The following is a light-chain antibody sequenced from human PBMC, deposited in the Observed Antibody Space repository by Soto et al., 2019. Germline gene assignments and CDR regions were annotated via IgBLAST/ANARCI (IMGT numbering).Light chain of an antibody. CDR2: SNN. CDR3: VAWDDSLNAVV. Sequence: QSVLTQPPSASGTPGQRVTISCSGSSSNIGRNTVNWYQQLPGTAPKVLIYSNNQRPSGVPDRLSGSKSGTSASLAISGLQSEDEADYYCVAWDDSLNAVVFGGGTKLTVL. CDR1: SSNIGRNT. V-gene: IGLV1-44*01. J-gene: IGLJ2*01.